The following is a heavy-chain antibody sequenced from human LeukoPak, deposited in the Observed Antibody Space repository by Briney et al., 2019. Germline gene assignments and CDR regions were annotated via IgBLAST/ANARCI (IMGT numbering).Heavy chain of an antibody. V-gene: IGHV1-2*02. D-gene: IGHD3-22*01. CDR2: INPNSGGT. CDR3: ARDPGTMIVVANYYFDY. Sequence: VASVKVSCKASGYTFTGYYMHWVRQAPGQGLEWMGWINPNSGGTNYAQKFQGRVTMTRDTSISTAYMELSRLRSDDTAVYYCARDPGTMIVVANYYFDYWGQGTLVTVSS. CDR1: GYTFTGYY. J-gene: IGHJ4*02.